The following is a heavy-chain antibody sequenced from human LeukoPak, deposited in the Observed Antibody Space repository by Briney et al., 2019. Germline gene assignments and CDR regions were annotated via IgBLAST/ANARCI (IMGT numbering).Heavy chain of an antibody. CDR3: AGGYSIDY. V-gene: IGHV3-74*01. Sequence: PGGSLRLSCAAAGFTFSTYWMHWARHAPGKGLVCVSRINSDGSRTTYADSVKGRFTISRDNAKNTLSLQMNSLRAEDTAVYYCAGGYSIDYWGKGTLVTVSS. CDR1: GFTFSTYW. CDR2: INSDGSRT. J-gene: IGHJ4*02. D-gene: IGHD5-18*01.